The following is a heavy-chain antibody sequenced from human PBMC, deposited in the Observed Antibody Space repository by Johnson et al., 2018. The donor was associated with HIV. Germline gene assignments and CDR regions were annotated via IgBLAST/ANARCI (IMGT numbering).Heavy chain of an antibody. J-gene: IGHJ3*02. Sequence: VQLVESGGGLVQPGGSLRLSCAASGFTFSSYWMGWVRQAPGKGLEWVGRIKSKTDGGTTDYAAPVKGRFTISRDDSKNTLYLQMNSLKTEDTAVYYCTTEWWSYAFDIWGQGTMVTVSS. CDR2: IKSKTDGGTT. CDR3: TTEWWSYAFDI. D-gene: IGHD2-15*01. V-gene: IGHV3-15*01. CDR1: GFTFSSYW.